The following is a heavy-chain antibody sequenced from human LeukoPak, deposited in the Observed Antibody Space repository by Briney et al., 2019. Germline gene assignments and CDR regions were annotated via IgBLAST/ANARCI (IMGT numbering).Heavy chain of an antibody. CDR2: ISARGNYT. Sequence: GGSLRLSCAVSGFTFSIYAMSWVRRAPGKGLEGVSTISARGNYTYYAESVKGRFTISRDSSKHTLYLQMNSLRAEDTAVYYSAKDRGGGIAMVVLVYDYWGQGTLVTVSS. J-gene: IGHJ4*02. V-gene: IGHV3-23*01. CDR3: AKDRGGGIAMVVLVYDY. D-gene: IGHD3-22*01. CDR1: GFTFSIYA.